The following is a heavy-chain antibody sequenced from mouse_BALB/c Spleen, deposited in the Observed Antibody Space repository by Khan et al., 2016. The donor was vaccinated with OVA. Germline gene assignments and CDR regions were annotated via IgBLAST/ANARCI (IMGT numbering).Heavy chain of an antibody. Sequence: QVQLQQSGAELAKPGASVKMSCKASGYTFTSYCMHWVKQRPGQGLEWIGYINPSTGYTEYNQKFKDKATLTADKSSSTAYMQLISLTSEDSAVYYCARYYGNYYYAMDYWGQGTSVTVSS. CDR2: INPSTGYT. V-gene: IGHV1-7*01. CDR1: GYTFTSYC. D-gene: IGHD2-1*01. J-gene: IGHJ4*01. CDR3: ARYYGNYYYAMDY.